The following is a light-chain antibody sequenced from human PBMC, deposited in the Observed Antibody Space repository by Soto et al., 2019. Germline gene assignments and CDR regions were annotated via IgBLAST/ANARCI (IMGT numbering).Light chain of an antibody. Sequence: QSALTQPASVSGSPGQSITISCTGTSSDVGSYNLVSWYQQHPGKAPKLMIYEGSKRPSGVSNRFSGSKSGNTASLTISGLQAEDEADYYCCSSAGSITPGVFGGGTKLTVL. CDR1: SSDVGSYNL. CDR3: CSSAGSITPGV. J-gene: IGLJ2*01. CDR2: EGS. V-gene: IGLV2-23*01.